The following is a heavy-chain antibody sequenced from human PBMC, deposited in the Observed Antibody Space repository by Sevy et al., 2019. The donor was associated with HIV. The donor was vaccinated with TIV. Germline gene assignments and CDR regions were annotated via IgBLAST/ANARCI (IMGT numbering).Heavy chain of an antibody. CDR2: VRDRGNGGKT. Sequence: GGSLRLSCTASGFSFGDYCVSWFRQAPGKGLEWVGAVRDRGNGGKTEYAASVKGRFTISRDDSINIPYLQMDSLKTEDTAVYYCTREAVIMARGMYIVFDLWGQGTLVTVSS. V-gene: IGHV3-49*03. CDR1: GFSFGDYC. CDR3: TREAVIMARGMYIVFDL. J-gene: IGHJ5*02. D-gene: IGHD3-10*01.